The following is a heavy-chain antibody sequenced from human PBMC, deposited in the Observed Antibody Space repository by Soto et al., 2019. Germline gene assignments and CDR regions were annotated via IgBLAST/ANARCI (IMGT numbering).Heavy chain of an antibody. Sequence: ASVKVCCKASEYTFTSYAMHCVRQAPGQSLEWMGWINAGNGNTKYSQKFQGRVTITRYTSASTAYMELSSLRSEDTAVYYCARELQGLYYFDYWGLGTLVTVSS. CDR1: EYTFTSYA. V-gene: IGHV1-3*01. J-gene: IGHJ4*02. CDR3: ARELQGLYYFDY. D-gene: IGHD4-4*01. CDR2: INAGNGNT.